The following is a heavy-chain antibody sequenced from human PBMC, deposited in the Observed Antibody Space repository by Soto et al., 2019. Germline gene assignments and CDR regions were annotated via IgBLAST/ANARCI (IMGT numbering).Heavy chain of an antibody. CDR1: GYTFTNYY. D-gene: IGHD3-10*01. V-gene: IGHV1-46*03. CDR2: INPSGGST. J-gene: IGHJ4*02. CDR3: ARGVWFGEAPPDY. Sequence: QVQLVQSGAEVKKPGASVKVSCKASGYTFTNYYMHWVRQAPGQGLEWMGMINPSGGSTSYAQKFQGRVTMTRDTSTSTVYMELSSLRSEDTGVDYCARGVWFGEAPPDYWGQGTLVTVSS.